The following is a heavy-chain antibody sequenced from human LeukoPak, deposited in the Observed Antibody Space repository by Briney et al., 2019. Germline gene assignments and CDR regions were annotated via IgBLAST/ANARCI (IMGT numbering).Heavy chain of an antibody. CDR3: ASEASYYYDSSPDY. CDR1: GFTFSSYA. Sequence: KAGGSLRLSCAASGFTFSSYAMSWVRQPPGKGLEWIGSIYYSGSTYYNPSLKSRVTISVDTSKNQFSLKLSSVTAADTAVYYCASEASYYYDSSPDYWGQGTLVTVSS. D-gene: IGHD3-22*01. CDR2: IYYSGST. V-gene: IGHV4-39*01. J-gene: IGHJ4*02.